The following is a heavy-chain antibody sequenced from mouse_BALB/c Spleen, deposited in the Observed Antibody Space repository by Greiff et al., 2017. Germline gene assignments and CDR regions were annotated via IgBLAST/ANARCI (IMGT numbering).Heavy chain of an antibody. CDR1: GFTFSSYA. Sequence: EVNVVESGGGLVKPGGSLKLSCAASGFTFSSYAMSWVRQTPEKRLEWVATISSGGSYTYYPDSVKGRFTISRDNAKNTLYLQMSSLRSEDTAMYYCARHEGRGAMDYWGQGTSVTVSS. J-gene: IGHJ4*01. CDR3: ARHEGRGAMDY. CDR2: ISSGGSYT. V-gene: IGHV5-9-3*01.